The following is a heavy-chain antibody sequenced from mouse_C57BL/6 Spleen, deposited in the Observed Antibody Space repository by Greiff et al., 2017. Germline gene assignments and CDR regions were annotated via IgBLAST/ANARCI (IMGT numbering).Heavy chain of an antibody. Sequence: VQLQQSDAELVKPGASVKISCKVSGYTFTDHTIHWLKQRPEQGLEWIGYIYPRDGSTKYNAKFKGKATLTADKSSSTAYMPLNSRTSEDSAVYFCARDADYDYMDYWGQGTSVTVSS. CDR1: GYTFTDHT. D-gene: IGHD2-4*01. V-gene: IGHV1-78*01. CDR3: ARDADYDYMDY. J-gene: IGHJ4*01. CDR2: IYPRDGST.